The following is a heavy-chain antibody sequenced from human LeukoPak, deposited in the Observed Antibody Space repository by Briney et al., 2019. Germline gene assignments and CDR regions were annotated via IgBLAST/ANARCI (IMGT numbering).Heavy chain of an antibody. J-gene: IGHJ5*02. D-gene: IGHD1-26*01. CDR3: ARDPGFGGSYSYNWFDP. V-gene: IGHV1-18*01. CDR2: ISAYNGNT. Sequence: ASVKVSCKASGYTFTSYGISWVRQAPGQGLEWMGWISAYNGNTNYAQKLPGRVTMTTDTSTSTAYMELRSLRSDDTAVYYCARDPGFGGSYSYNWFDPWGQGTLVTVSS. CDR1: GYTFTSYG.